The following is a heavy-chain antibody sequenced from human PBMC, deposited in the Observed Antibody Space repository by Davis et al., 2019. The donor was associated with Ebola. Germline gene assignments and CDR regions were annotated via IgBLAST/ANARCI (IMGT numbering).Heavy chain of an antibody. CDR3: ARDLGSSWYRAVWFDP. CDR1: GYTFTSYG. CDR2: ISAYNGNT. D-gene: IGHD6-13*01. J-gene: IGHJ5*02. V-gene: IGHV1-18*01. Sequence: AASVKVSCKASGYTFTSYGISWVRQAPGQGLEWMGWISAYNGNTNYAQKLQGRVTMTTDTSTSTAYMELRSLRSEDTAVYYCARDLGSSWYRAVWFDPWGQGTLVTVSS.